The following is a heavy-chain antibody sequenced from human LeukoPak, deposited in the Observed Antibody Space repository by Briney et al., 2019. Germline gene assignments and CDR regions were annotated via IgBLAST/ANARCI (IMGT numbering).Heavy chain of an antibody. D-gene: IGHD3-10*01. CDR2: IYPGDSDT. V-gene: IGHV5-51*01. Sequence: GESLKISCQASGYTFTNYWIGWVRQMPGKALGWMGIIYPGDSDTRYSPSFQGQVTISADKSISAAYLQWNSLKASDTAMYYCARRWYFGSEKYYAFDYWGQGTLVTVSS. J-gene: IGHJ4*02. CDR1: GYTFTNYW. CDR3: ARRWYFGSEKYYAFDY.